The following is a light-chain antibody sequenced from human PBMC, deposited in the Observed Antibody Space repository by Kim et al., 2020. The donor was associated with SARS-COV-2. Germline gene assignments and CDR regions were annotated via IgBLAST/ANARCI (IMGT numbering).Light chain of an antibody. CDR2: EVT. CDR1: SSDVGGYNY. CDR3: SSYAGGNNLV. Sequence: GQAVTSSCTGTSSDVGGYNYVSWYQQHPGKVPKLMIYEVTKRPSGVPDRFSGSKSGNTASLTVSGLQAEDEADYYCSSYAGGNNLVFGGGTQLTVL. J-gene: IGLJ2*01. V-gene: IGLV2-8*01.